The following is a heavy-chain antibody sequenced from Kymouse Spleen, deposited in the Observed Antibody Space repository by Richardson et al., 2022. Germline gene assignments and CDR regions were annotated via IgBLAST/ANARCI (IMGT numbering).Heavy chain of an antibody. CDR2: IYYSGST. CDR3: ARVWAPDILTGYYIDY. J-gene: IGHJ4*02. CDR1: GGSISSSSYY. Sequence: QLQLQESGPGLVKPSETLSLTCTVSGGSISSSSYYWGWIRQPPGKGLEWIGSIYYSGSTYYNPSLKSRVTISVDTSKNQFSLKLSSVTAADTAVYYCARVWAPDILTGYYIDYWGQGTLVTVSS. V-gene: IGHV4-39*01. D-gene: IGHD3-9*01.